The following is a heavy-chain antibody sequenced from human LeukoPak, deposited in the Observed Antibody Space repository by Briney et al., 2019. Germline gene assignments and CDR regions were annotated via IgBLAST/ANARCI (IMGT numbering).Heavy chain of an antibody. V-gene: IGHV4-39*07. CDR1: GGSISSSSYY. CDR3: ARWTVEACGGDCYSDAFDI. J-gene: IGHJ3*02. CDR2: IYYSGST. D-gene: IGHD2-21*02. Sequence: SETLSLTCTVSGGSISSSSYYWGWIRQPPGKGLEWIGSIYYSGSTYYNPSLKSRVTISVDTSKNQFSLKLSSVTAADTAVYYCARWTVEACGGDCYSDAFDIWGQGTMVTVSS.